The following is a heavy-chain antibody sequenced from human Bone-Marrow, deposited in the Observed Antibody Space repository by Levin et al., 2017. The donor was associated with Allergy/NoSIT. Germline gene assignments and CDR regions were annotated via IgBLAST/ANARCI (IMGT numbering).Heavy chain of an antibody. J-gene: IGHJ4*02. CDR3: ATDKLHLDY. Sequence: GESLKISCAASGFTFNNAWMNWVRQAPGKGLEWVGHIKKKTDGGTTDYASPVKGRFTISRDDSKNMLYLQMNSLKTEYTAVDYCATDKLHLDYWGQGTLVTVSS. CDR1: GFTFNNAW. V-gene: IGHV3-15*01. D-gene: IGHD4-23*01. CDR2: IKKKTDGGTT.